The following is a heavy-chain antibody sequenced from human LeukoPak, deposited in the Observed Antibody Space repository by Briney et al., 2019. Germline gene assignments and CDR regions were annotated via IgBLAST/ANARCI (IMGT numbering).Heavy chain of an antibody. V-gene: IGHV3-7*05. CDR3: ARDSGYNAFDY. CDR1: GFLFSNSW. D-gene: IGHD5-12*01. CDR2: INQDGSAK. J-gene: IGHJ4*02. Sequence: PGGSLRLSCADSGFLFSNSWMAWVRQALGRGLEWLANINQDGSAKTCVDSVKGRFTIPRDNAKNSLYLQMNSLRAEDTAMYYCARDSGYNAFDYWGQGTLVTVSS.